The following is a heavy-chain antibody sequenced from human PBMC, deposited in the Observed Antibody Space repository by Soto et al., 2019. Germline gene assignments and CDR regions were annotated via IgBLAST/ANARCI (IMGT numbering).Heavy chain of an antibody. CDR1: GFTVSSRA. D-gene: IGHD3-16*01. CDR2: ISDGGGSRP. V-gene: IGHV3-23*01. CDR3: ARSACFAP. J-gene: IGHJ5*02. Sequence: GGSMRLSCADSGFTVSSRALSWVRQAPGKGLEGVSAISDGGGSRPTYADSVKGRFTISIDNAQNTLYLQMNSRRVEDTAVYYCARSACFAPGGQGTLVTVSS.